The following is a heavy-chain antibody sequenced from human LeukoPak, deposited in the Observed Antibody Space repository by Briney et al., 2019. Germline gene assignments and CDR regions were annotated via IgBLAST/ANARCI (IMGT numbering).Heavy chain of an antibody. CDR3: AREPPLGYCSGGSCYSY. CDR2: INHSGST. Sequence: SETLSLTCAVYGGSFSGYYWSWIRQPPGKWLEWIGEINHSGSTNYNPSIKSRVTISVDTSKNQFSLKLSSVTAADTAVYYCAREPPLGYCSGGSCYSYWGQGTLVTVSS. D-gene: IGHD2-15*01. J-gene: IGHJ4*02. V-gene: IGHV4-34*01. CDR1: GGSFSGYY.